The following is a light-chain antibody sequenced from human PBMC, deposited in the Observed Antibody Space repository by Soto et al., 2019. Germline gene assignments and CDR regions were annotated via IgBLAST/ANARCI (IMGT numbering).Light chain of an antibody. J-gene: IGKJ2*01. Sequence: DIQMTQSPSTLSASVGDRVTITCRASQSISTWLAWYQQKPGNAPKLLIFDASNLESGVPSRFSGSGSGTEFTLTIDSLQPDDFATYYCQQYNRHSAHFGQGTKLEIK. CDR1: QSISTW. CDR2: DAS. V-gene: IGKV1-5*01. CDR3: QQYNRHSAH.